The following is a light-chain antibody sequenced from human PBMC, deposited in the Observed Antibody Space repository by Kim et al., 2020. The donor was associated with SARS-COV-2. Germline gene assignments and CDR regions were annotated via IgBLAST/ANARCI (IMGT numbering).Light chain of an antibody. V-gene: IGLV1-47*01. CDR1: SSNIGSNY. CDR2: RNN. Sequence: QSVLTQPPSASGTPGQRVTISCSGSSSNIGSNYVYWYQQLPGTAPKLLIYRNNQRPSGVPDRFSGSKSGTSASPAISGLRSEDEADYYCAAWDDSLSGVVFGGGTQLTVL. CDR3: AAWDDSLSGVV. J-gene: IGLJ2*01.